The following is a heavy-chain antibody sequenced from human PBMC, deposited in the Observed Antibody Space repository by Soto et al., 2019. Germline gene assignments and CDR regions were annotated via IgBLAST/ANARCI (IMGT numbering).Heavy chain of an antibody. CDR1: GDSISTYY. CDR3: ARDLVGLTHFDY. Sequence: VQLQESGPGLVKPSETLSLTCTVSGDSISTYYWNWVRQPLGKGLEWIGYIYYLGRTNYNPSLRSRFTMSLDTSKNQISLNLNSVTAADTAVYYCARDLVGLTHFDYWGQGILVTVSS. D-gene: IGHD2-8*02. CDR2: IYYLGRT. V-gene: IGHV4-59*01. J-gene: IGHJ4*02.